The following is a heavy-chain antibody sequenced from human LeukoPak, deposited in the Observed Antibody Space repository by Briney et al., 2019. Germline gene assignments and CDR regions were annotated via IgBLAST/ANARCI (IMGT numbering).Heavy chain of an antibody. CDR3: ARASRHYYGSGENLQPWPAGLDV. D-gene: IGHD3-10*01. CDR1: GGSISSSSYY. V-gene: IGHV4-39*07. Sequence: SETLSLTCTVSGGSISSSSYYWGWIRQPPGKGLEWIVYSGSTNYNPSLKSRVTISIDTSKKHFSLTLSSVTAADTAVYYCARASRHYYGSGENLQPWPAGLDVWGQGTTVTVS. CDR2: SGST. J-gene: IGHJ6*02.